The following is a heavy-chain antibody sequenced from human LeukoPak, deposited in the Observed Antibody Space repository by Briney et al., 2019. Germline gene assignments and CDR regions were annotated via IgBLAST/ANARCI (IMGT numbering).Heavy chain of an antibody. D-gene: IGHD2-15*01. Sequence: GGSLRLSCAASGFTFSSYNMNWVRQAPGKGLEWVAYITSSGSTIYYTDSVKGRFTISRDNAKNSLSLQMNSLRAEDTAVYYCARAGYCSGGSCIRSFDPWGQGTLVTVSS. J-gene: IGHJ5*02. V-gene: IGHV3-48*01. CDR2: ITSSGSTI. CDR3: ARAGYCSGGSCIRSFDP. CDR1: GFTFSSYN.